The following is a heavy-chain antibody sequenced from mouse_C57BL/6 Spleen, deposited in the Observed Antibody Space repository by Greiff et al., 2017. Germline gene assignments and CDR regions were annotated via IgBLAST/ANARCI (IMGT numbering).Heavy chain of an antibody. V-gene: IGHV1-81*01. CDR1: GYTFTSYG. CDR3: ERCDGSRKGDY. CDR2: IYPRSGNT. Sequence: VKLQESGAELARPGASVKLSCKASGYTFTSYGISWVKQRTGQGLEWIGKIYPRSGNTYYNEKLKGKATLSADKSSSTAYMELRSLESEDSAFYFCERCDGSRKGDYWGKGTSVTVSS. D-gene: IGHD1-1*01. J-gene: IGHJ4*01.